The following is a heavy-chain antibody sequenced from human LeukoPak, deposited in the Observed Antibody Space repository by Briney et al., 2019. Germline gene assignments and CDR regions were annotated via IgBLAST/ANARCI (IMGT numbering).Heavy chain of an antibody. CDR2: IYYSGST. D-gene: IGHD5-18*01. CDR3: ARPKYSHGNGDY. CDR1: GGSISNSFYY. Sequence: SETLSLTCTVSGGSISNSFYYWGWIRQPPGKGLEWIGSIYYSGSTSYSPSLKSRVTMSVDTSKNQFSLNLSPVTAADTAVYYCARPKYSHGNGDYWGQGTLVTVSS. V-gene: IGHV4-39*01. J-gene: IGHJ4*02.